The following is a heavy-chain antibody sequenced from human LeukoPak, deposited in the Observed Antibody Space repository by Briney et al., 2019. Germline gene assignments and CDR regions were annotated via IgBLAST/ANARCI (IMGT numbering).Heavy chain of an antibody. J-gene: IGHJ4*02. V-gene: IGHV1-8*01. CDR2: MNPNSGNT. D-gene: IGHD3-22*01. CDR1: GYTFTSYD. Sequence: ASVKVSCKASGYTFTSYDINWVRQATGQGLEWMGWMNPNSGNTGYAQKFQGRVTMTRNTSISTAYMELRSLRSDDTAVYYCAREEGGEYYDSSGYYSDYWGQGTLVTVSS. CDR3: AREEGGEYYDSSGYYSDY.